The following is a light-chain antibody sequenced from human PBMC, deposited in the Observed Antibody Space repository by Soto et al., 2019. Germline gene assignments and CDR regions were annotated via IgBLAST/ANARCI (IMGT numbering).Light chain of an antibody. CDR3: QQYYSDSGT. J-gene: IGKJ1*01. V-gene: IGKV1-5*01. Sequence: DIQMTQSPSTLSASVGDRVTITCRSSQSISKWLAWHQQKPGRAPKLLIYDASTLGSGVPSRFSGSGSGTEFTLTISSLQPDDFATYFCQQYYSDSGTFGQGTKVEI. CDR1: QSISKW. CDR2: DAS.